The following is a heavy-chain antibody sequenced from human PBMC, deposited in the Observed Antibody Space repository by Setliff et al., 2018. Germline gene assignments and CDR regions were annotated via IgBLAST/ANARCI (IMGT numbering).Heavy chain of an antibody. CDR1: GFTFDVSG. V-gene: IGHV3-20*04. CDR3: IDGRNRAWGVY. Sequence: GGSLRLSCGTSGFTFDVSGMSWVRQAPGKGLEWVSSINWSGGSRAYADSVKGRFTISRDNAKNSLYLQMDSLRVEDTAVYYCIDGRNRAWGVYWGQGTPVTVSS. D-gene: IGHD7-27*01. CDR2: INWSGGSR. J-gene: IGHJ4*02.